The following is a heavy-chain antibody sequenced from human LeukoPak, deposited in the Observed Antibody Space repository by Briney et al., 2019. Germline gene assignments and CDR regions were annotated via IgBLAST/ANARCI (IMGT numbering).Heavy chain of an antibody. CDR3: ASNYYGSGSYPDY. J-gene: IGHJ4*02. CDR1: GFTFSSYW. V-gene: IGHV3-7*03. CDR2: IKQDGSEK. Sequence: GGSLTLSCAASGFTFSSYWMSWVRQAPGKGLEWVANIKQDGSEKYYVDSVKGRFTISRDNAKNSLYLQMNSLRAEDTAVYYCASNYYGSGSYPDYWGQGTLVTVSS. D-gene: IGHD3-10*01.